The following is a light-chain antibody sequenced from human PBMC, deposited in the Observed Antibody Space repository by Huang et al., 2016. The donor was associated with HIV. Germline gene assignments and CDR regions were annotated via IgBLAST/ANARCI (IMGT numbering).Light chain of an antibody. CDR1: QSVSTC. CDR3: QQCSNWPFT. J-gene: IGKJ3*01. V-gene: IGKV3-11*01. Sequence: EIVLTLFPATLSWSPVERVTLSCRASQSVSTCLAWYQQKPGQSPRLLIYDASKRATGFPARFSGSGSGTDFTLTISSLEPEDFAVYYCQQCSNWPFTFGPGTKVDIK. CDR2: DAS.